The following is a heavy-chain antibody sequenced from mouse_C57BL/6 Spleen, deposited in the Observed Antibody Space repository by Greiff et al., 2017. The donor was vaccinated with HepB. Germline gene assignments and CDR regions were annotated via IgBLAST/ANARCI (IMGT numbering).Heavy chain of an antibody. J-gene: IGHJ3*01. CDR3: ARDYYYGSSPFAY. V-gene: IGHV1-54*01. Sequence: VQRVESGAELVRPGTSVKVSCKASGYAFTNYLIEWVKQRPGQGLEWIGVINPGSGGTNYNEKFKGKATLTADKSSSTAYMQLSSLTSEDSAVYFCARDYYYGSSPFAYWGQGTLVTVSA. CDR1: GYAFTNYL. CDR2: INPGSGGT. D-gene: IGHD1-1*01.